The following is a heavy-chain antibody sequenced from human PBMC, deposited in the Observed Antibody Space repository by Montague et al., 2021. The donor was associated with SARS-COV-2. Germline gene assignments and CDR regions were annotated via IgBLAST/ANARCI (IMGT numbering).Heavy chain of an antibody. CDR3: VRDRRIVGALYYYYGMDV. Sequence: SLRLSCAASGFTVSSNYMSWVRQAPGKGLEWVSVIYSGGSTYYADSVKGRFTISRDNSKNTLYLQMNSLRAEDTAVYYCVRDRRIVGALYYYYGMDVWGQGTTVTVSS. CDR2: IYSGGST. J-gene: IGHJ6*02. CDR1: GFTVSSNY. D-gene: IGHD1-26*01. V-gene: IGHV3-53*01.